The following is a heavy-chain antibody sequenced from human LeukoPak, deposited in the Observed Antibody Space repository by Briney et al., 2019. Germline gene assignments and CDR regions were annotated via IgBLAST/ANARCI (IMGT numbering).Heavy chain of an antibody. D-gene: IGHD1-26*01. CDR1: GFTFSSYG. CDR3: AKDPSGSYAYYFDY. V-gene: IGHV3-30*18. Sequence: PGGSLRLSCAASGFTFSSYGMHWVRQAPGKGLEWVAVISYDGSNKYYADSVKGRFTISRDNSKNTLYLQMNSLRAEDTAVYYCAKDPSGSYAYYFDYWGQGTLVTVSS. CDR2: ISYDGSNK. J-gene: IGHJ4*02.